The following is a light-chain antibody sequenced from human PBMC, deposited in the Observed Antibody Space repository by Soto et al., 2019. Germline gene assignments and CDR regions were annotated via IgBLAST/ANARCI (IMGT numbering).Light chain of an antibody. CDR3: LTYNGTPLS. Sequence: DMQMTQSPSSLSASVGDRVTITCRASQGLGNYLAWYQQKPGKAPKLLIYSASSLQSGVPARFSGSGSGTDFTLTISGLQPEDVATEYCLTYNGTPLSLGGGTKVEI. CDR2: SAS. V-gene: IGKV1-27*01. J-gene: IGKJ4*01. CDR1: QGLGNY.